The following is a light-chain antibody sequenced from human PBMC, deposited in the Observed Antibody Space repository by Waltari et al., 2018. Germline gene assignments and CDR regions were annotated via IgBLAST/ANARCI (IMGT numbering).Light chain of an antibody. J-gene: IGLJ2*01. CDR2: EVS. V-gene: IGLV2-8*01. Sequence: QSALTQPPSASGSFGQSVTISCTGTSSDVGGYDYVSRYQQPPGQRPKLLIYEVSKRPPGIPVRCAGSKSGNAASLTVSGLQAEDEADYYCSSYGGRYTLIFGGGTKLTVL. CDR1: SSDVGGYDY. CDR3: SSYGGRYTLI.